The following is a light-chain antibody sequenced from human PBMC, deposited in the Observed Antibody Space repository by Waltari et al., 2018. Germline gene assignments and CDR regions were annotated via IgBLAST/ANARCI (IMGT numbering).Light chain of an antibody. Sequence: QSVVTQEPSLSVYPGGTVTITCALSSGSISSTSYATWYQQTPGQAPRTLIYKGDSRSSGVPDRFSGSVLGNTAALTVTGAQADDESDYYCALYMGSGIWVFGGGTKLTVL. CDR3: ALYMGSGIWV. CDR1: SGSISSTSY. J-gene: IGLJ3*02. CDR2: KGD. V-gene: IGLV8-61*01.